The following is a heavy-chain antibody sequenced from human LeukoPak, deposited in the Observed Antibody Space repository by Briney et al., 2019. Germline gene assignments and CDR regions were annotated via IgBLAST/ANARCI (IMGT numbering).Heavy chain of an antibody. V-gene: IGHV4-39*07. Sequence: SETLSLTCTVSGGSISSSSHYWGWIRQPPGKGLEWIGSLYHTGSSFYNPSLKSRVTMSVDTSKNQFSLNLTSMTAADTAVYYCARAVAGNYFDYWGQGTLVTVSS. CDR3: ARAVAGNYFDY. CDR2: LYHTGSS. CDR1: GGSISSSSHY. J-gene: IGHJ4*02. D-gene: IGHD6-19*01.